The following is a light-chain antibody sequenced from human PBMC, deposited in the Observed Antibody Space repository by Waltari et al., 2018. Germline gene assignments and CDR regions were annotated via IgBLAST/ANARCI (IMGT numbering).Light chain of an antibody. V-gene: IGKV3-11*01. CDR1: QSISTY. CDR2: DAS. CDR3: QQRTIWSGT. J-gene: IGKJ1*01. Sequence: VVLTQSPATLSLSPGEIATLSCRASQSISTYLAWYQQKPGQPPRLLFYDASTRATGIPARFSGVGSGTDFTLTISSLEPDDFAVYYCQQRTIWSGTFGQGTKVEIK.